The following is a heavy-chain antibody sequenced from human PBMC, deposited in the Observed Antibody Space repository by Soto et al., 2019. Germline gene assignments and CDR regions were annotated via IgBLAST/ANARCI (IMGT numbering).Heavy chain of an antibody. D-gene: IGHD3-3*01. J-gene: IGHJ3*02. Sequence: GGSLRLSCAASGFTFSSYSMNWVRQAPGKGLEWVSSISSSSSYIYYADSVKGRFTISRDNAKNSLYLQMNSLRAEDTAVYYCARDSHERLRFLEWLLYDAFDIWGQGTMVTVSS. CDR2: ISSSSSYI. CDR3: ARDSHERLRFLEWLLYDAFDI. CDR1: GFTFSSYS. V-gene: IGHV3-21*01.